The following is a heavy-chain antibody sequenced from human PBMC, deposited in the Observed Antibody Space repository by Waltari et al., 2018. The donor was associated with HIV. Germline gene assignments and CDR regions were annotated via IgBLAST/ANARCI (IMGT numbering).Heavy chain of an antibody. CDR2: ISSDSSII. V-gene: IGHV3-48*03. D-gene: IGHD1-20*01. CDR3: ARDIKVAGGQVLRPRYFDY. CDR1: GLRFGSFG. J-gene: IGHJ4*02. Sequence: EVQLVESGGGLAQPGGSLMVSCAAAGLRFGSFGLNWVRWAPGKGLNWISFISSDSSIIFEADSVEGRFAISRDNAKNSLYLQMNGLRPEDTGVYFCARDIKVAGGQVLRPRYFDYWGQGTPVTVSS.